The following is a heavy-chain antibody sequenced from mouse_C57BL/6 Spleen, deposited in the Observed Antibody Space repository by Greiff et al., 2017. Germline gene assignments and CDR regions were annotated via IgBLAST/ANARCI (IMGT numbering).Heavy chain of an antibody. V-gene: IGHV1-42*01. CDR2: INPSTGGT. J-gene: IGHJ3*01. CDR1: GYSFTGYY. Sequence: VQLQQSGPELVKPGASVKISCKASGYSFTGYYMNWVKQSPEKSLEWIGEINPSTGGTTSNQKFKAKATLPGDKSSSTAYMKLKSLKSEDSAVYYCARDKGFAYWGQGTLVTVSA. CDR3: ARDKGFAY.